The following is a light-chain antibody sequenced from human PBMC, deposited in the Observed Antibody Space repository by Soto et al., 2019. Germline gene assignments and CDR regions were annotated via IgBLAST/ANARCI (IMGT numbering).Light chain of an antibody. V-gene: IGKV3-15*01. Sequence: EILMTQSPATLSLSPGERVTLSCRASQSIGSKLAWYQQRPGQAPRLLIYGASTRATGIPSRFSGSGSGTEFTLTITSLQSEDNALYYCQQYYNWQPRFGQGTKVDIK. CDR2: GAS. CDR3: QQYYNWQPR. CDR1: QSIGSK. J-gene: IGKJ1*01.